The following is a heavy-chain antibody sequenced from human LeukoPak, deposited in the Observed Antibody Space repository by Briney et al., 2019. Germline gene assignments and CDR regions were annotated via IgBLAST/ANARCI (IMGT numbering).Heavy chain of an antibody. CDR3: AREADYDSSGYSPFDY. V-gene: IGHV1-18*01. CDR1: GYTFTSYG. D-gene: IGHD3-22*01. Sequence: ASVKVSCKASGYTFTSYGISWVRQAPGQGLEWMGWISAYNGNTNYAQKLQGRVTMTTDTSTSTAYMELSSLRSEDTAVYYCAREADYDSSGYSPFDYWGQGTLVTVSS. CDR2: ISAYNGNT. J-gene: IGHJ4*02.